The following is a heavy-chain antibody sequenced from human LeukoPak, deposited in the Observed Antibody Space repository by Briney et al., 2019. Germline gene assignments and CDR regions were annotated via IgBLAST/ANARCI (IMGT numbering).Heavy chain of an antibody. CDR2: ISSSSSTI. Sequence: PGGSLRLSCAASGFTFSSYSMNWVRQAPGKGLEWVSYISSSSSTIYYADSVKGRFTISRDNAKNSLYLQMNSLRAEDTAGYYCARDSGTYYDILTGPDAFDIWGQGTMVTVSS. J-gene: IGHJ3*02. D-gene: IGHD3-9*01. V-gene: IGHV3-48*01. CDR1: GFTFSSYS. CDR3: ARDSGTYYDILTGPDAFDI.